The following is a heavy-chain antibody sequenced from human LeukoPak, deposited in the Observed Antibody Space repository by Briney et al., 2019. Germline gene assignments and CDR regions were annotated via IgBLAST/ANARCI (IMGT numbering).Heavy chain of an antibody. CDR3: ARGIWSTTVTAYYLDY. CDR1: GFTFSSYE. J-gene: IGHJ4*02. V-gene: IGHV3-7*01. Sequence: GGSLRLSCAASGFTFSSYEMNWVRQAPGKGLEWVANINRDASEKYYADSVKGRFTISRDNAKSSLFLQMTSLRADDTAVYYCARGIWSTTVTAYYLDYWGQGTLVTVSS. D-gene: IGHD4-17*01. CDR2: INRDASEK.